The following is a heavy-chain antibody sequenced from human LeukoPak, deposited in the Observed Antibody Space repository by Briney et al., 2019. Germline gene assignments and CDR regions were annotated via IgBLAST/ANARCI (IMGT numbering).Heavy chain of an antibody. CDR1: GYSISSGYY. V-gene: IGHV4-38-2*02. Sequence: PSETLSLTCTVSGYSISSGYYWGWIRQPPGKGLEWIGSIYHSGSTYYNPSLKSRVTISVDTSKSQFSLKLSSVTAADTAVYYCARDGDDYGDYVFDYWGQGTLVTVSS. CDR3: ARDGDDYGDYVFDY. J-gene: IGHJ4*02. CDR2: IYHSGST. D-gene: IGHD4-17*01.